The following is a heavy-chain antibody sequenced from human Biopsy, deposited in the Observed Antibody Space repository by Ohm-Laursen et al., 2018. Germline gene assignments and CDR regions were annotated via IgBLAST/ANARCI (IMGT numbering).Heavy chain of an antibody. CDR3: VRGVDYYDPYHYYALDV. D-gene: IGHD3-22*01. Sequence: SDTLSITCVVYGESFNGYYWSWIRQTPGKGLEWIGEINHSGRTNYNPSLKSRVTISVDTSKNQFSLKVRSVTAADTAVYYCVRGVDYYDPYHYYALDVWGQGTTVTVSS. CDR2: INHSGRT. V-gene: IGHV4-34*01. CDR1: GESFNGYY. J-gene: IGHJ6*02.